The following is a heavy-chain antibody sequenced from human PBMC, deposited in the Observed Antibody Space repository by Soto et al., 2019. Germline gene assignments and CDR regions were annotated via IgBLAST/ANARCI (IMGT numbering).Heavy chain of an antibody. CDR3: ASWLKTSGWYVLLEGSFDY. CDR1: GFTFSSYW. J-gene: IGHJ4*02. V-gene: IGHV3-7*01. Sequence: EVQLVESGGGLVQPGGSLRLSCAASGFTFSSYWMTWVRQAPGKGLEWVANIKQDGSAKYYVDSVKGRFTISRDNAKNSLYLQRNSLRAEDTAVYYCASWLKTSGWYVLLEGSFDYWGQGPLVTVSS. CDR2: IKQDGSAK. D-gene: IGHD6-19*01.